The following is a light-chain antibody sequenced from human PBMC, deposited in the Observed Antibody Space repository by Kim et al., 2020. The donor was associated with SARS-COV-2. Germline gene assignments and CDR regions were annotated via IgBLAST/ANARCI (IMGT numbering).Light chain of an antibody. J-gene: IGLJ1*01. CDR3: CSWPGSNPYI. CDR1: SSDVGAYNS. V-gene: IGLV2-11*01. Sequence: QSALTQPRSVSGSPGQSVTISCTGTSSDVGAYNSVSWYQQHPTKAPKLIIYDVSKRPSGVPDRFSGSKSGNTASLTISGLQTEDEADYYCCSWPGSNPYIFGTGTKVTVL. CDR2: DVS.